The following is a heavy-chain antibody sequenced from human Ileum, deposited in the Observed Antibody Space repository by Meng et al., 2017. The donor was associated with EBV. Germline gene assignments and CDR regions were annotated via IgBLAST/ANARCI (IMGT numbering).Heavy chain of an antibody. CDR1: GFTFSTYW. Sequence: EVQLVESGGGLVQPGGSLRLSCAASGFTFSTYWMHWVRQAPGKGLVWVSRIKSDESGITYADSVKGRFTISRDNAKNTLSLQMNSLRVEDTAVYYCTTSQYTSGLGYWGQGTLVTVST. CDR3: TTSQYTSGLGY. J-gene: IGHJ4*02. V-gene: IGHV3-74*01. CDR2: IKSDESGI. D-gene: IGHD6-19*01.